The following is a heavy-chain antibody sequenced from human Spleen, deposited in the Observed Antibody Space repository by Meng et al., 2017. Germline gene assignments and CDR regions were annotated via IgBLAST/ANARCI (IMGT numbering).Heavy chain of an antibody. V-gene: IGHV1-69*04. D-gene: IGHD6-13*01. CDR1: GGTFSFYS. Sequence: SVKVSCKASGGTFSFYSISWVRQAPGQGPEWMGRIMPIPGLANYAQKFQGRVTLTADKSTSTAYMELSSLRSEDTAVYFCARDEDISAAGKLFGDYWGQGTLVT. CDR2: IMPIPGLA. CDR3: ARDEDISAAGKLFGDY. J-gene: IGHJ4*02.